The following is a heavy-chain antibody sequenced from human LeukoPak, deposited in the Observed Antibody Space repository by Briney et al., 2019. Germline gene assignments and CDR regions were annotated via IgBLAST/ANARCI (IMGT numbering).Heavy chain of an antibody. CDR1: GGSISSSSHY. CDR3: ARHQTGSFSPFDY. Sequence: KPSETLSLTCTVSGGSISSSSHYWGWIRQPPGKGLEWIGSIYYSGSTYYNPSLKSRVTISVDTSKNQFSLKLSSVTAADTAVHYCARHQTGSFSPFDYWGQGTLVTVSS. V-gene: IGHV4-39*01. CDR2: IYYSGST. D-gene: IGHD1-1*01. J-gene: IGHJ4*02.